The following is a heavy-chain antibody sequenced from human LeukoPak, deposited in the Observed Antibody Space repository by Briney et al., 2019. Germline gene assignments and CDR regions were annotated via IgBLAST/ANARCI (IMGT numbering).Heavy chain of an antibody. J-gene: IGHJ3*02. CDR3: AREPGAYCGGDCPHSAAFDI. V-gene: IGHV3-53*01. D-gene: IGHD2-21*02. Sequence: GGSLRLSCAASGFTFSSNYMSWVRQAPGKGLEWVSVIYSGGSTYYADSVKGRFTISRDNSKNTLYLQINSLRAEDTAVYYCAREPGAYCGGDCPHSAAFDIWGQGTMVTVSS. CDR2: IYSGGST. CDR1: GFTFSSNY.